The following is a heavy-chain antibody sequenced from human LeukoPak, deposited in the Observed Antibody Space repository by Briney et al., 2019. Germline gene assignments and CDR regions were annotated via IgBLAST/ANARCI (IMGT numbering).Heavy chain of an antibody. J-gene: IGHJ4*02. CDR1: GYTFTGYS. Sequence: ASVKVSCKASGYTFTGYSMHWVRQAPGQGLEWMGYINPNTGGTKYAQKLQGRVTMTRDTSISTAYMELSSLRSDDTAVYYCARGIAYVDYVRYWGQGTLVTVSS. D-gene: IGHD4-17*01. CDR2: INPNTGGT. V-gene: IGHV1-2*02. CDR3: ARGIAYVDYVRY.